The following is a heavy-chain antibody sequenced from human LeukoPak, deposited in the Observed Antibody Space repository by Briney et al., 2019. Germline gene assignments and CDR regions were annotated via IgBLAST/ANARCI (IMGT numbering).Heavy chain of an antibody. CDR3: ARDGPSSGWLDY. J-gene: IGHJ4*02. Sequence: PGGSLRLSCAASGFTVSSNYMSWVRQAPGKGLEWVSSISSSSSYIYYADSVKGRFTISRDNAKNSLYLQMNSLRAEDTAVYYCARDGPSSGWLDYWGQGTLVTVSS. V-gene: IGHV3-21*06. CDR1: GFTVSSNY. D-gene: IGHD6-19*01. CDR2: ISSSSSYI.